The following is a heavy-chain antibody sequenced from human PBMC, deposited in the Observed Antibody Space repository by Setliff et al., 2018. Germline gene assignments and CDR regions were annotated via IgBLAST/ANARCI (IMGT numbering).Heavy chain of an antibody. V-gene: IGHV1-2*02. CDR3: ARDPLYRENLSRVFDF. CDR2: INPNIGDT. D-gene: IGHD3-16*02. Sequence: ASVKVSCKTSAYTFSGYYIHWVRQAPGQGLQWMGWINPNIGDTNYAPKFQGRVTMTRDTSIKTAYLEVNGLTSDDTAVYYCARDPLYRENLSRVFDFWGQGTMVTVSS. CDR1: AYTFSGYY. J-gene: IGHJ3*01.